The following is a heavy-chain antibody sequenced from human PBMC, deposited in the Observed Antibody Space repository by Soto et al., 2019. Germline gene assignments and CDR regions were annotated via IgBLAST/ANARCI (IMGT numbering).Heavy chain of an antibody. J-gene: IGHJ6*03. CDR3: ARGLILWFGELSRRGGYYSYMDV. Sequence: QVQLQQWGAGLLKPSETLSLTCAVYGGSFSGYQWSWIRQTPGKGLEWIGEINDSGNINYNPSLKRRVTIFLDTPKKQISLKLSSVTAADTAVYYCARGLILWFGELSRRGGYYSYMDVWGKGTTVIVSS. V-gene: IGHV4-34*01. D-gene: IGHD3-10*01. CDR2: INDSGNI. CDR1: GGSFSGYQ.